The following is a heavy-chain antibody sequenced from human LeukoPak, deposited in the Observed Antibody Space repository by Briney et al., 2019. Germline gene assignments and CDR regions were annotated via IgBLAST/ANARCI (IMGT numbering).Heavy chain of an antibody. CDR2: INPNSGGT. D-gene: IGHD3-22*01. V-gene: IGHV1-2*02. CDR3: ARDLHDSSGYYSLNYLDY. Sequence: GASVKVSCKASGYTFTGYYMHWVRQAPGQGLEWMGWINPNSGGTNYAQKFQGRVTMTRDTSISTAYMELSRLRSDDTAVYYCARDLHDSSGYYSLNYLDYWGQGTLVTVSS. CDR1: GYTFTGYY. J-gene: IGHJ4*02.